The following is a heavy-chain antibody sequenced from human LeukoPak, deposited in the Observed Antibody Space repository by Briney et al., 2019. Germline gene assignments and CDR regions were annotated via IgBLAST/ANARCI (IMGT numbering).Heavy chain of an antibody. Sequence: SETLSLTYAVYGGSFSGYYWSWIRQPPGKGQEWIVEINHSGSTNYNPSLKSRVTISVDTSKNQFSLKLSSVTAADTAVYYCARGPGGIAAAGTDYWGQGTLVTVSS. CDR2: INHSGST. D-gene: IGHD6-13*01. V-gene: IGHV4-34*01. CDR3: ARGPGGIAAAGTDY. CDR1: GGSFSGYY. J-gene: IGHJ4*02.